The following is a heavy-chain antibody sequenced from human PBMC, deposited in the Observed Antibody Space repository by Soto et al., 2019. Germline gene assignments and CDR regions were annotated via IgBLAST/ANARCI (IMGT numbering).Heavy chain of an antibody. D-gene: IGHD3-16*01. CDR1: GDIFVNYG. V-gene: IGHV1-18*01. CDR3: AMVDNYVTPTPQYV. CDR2: ISPYSGNT. Sequence: QVQLVQSGDEVRKPVASVKVSCKASGDIFVNYGMAWEQQDPGQGLEWMGWISPYSGNTYYASKVQGRLTMTTDTSTSTAYMDLGSLTSDDTAVYYCAMVDNYVTPTPQYVWGQGTTVTVSS. J-gene: IGHJ6*02.